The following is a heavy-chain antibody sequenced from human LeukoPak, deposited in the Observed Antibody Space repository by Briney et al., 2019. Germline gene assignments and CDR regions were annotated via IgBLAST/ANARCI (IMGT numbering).Heavy chain of an antibody. J-gene: IGHJ4*02. Sequence: PGGSLRLSCAASGFTFNAYSMGWVRQAPGKGLEWVSIISRASESIFYADSVKGRFTISRDNSKNTLYLQMNSLRAEDTAVYYCAKGNPLTYYYDSSGYYLDYWGQGTLVTVSS. V-gene: IGHV3-21*01. D-gene: IGHD3-22*01. CDR3: AKGNPLTYYYDSSGYYLDY. CDR2: ISRASESI. CDR1: GFTFNAYS.